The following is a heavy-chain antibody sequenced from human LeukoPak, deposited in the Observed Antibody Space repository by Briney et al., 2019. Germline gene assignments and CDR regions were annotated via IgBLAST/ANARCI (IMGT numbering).Heavy chain of an antibody. CDR1: GGSISSGGYY. CDR2: IYHIGST. CDR3: ERESIAALRFAY. J-gene: IGHJ4*02. Sequence: SETLSLTCTVSGGSISSGGYYWSWIRQPPGKGLEWIGYIYHIGSTYYNPSLKSRFTISVDSSKKRFSLKLSSVTAAATPGIYCERESIAALRFAYWGQGTLVRVSS. D-gene: IGHD6-6*01. V-gene: IGHV4-30-2*01.